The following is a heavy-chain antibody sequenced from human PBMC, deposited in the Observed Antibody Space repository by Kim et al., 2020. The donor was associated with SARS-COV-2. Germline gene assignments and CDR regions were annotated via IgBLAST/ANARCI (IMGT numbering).Heavy chain of an antibody. D-gene: IGHD5-18*01. CDR3: ARHLSGYSYGSRFDP. V-gene: IGHV4-59*08. J-gene: IGHJ5*02. Sequence: PSLKSRVTISVDTAKNQFSLKLSSVTAADTAVYYCARHLSGYSYGSRFDPWGQGTLVTVSS.